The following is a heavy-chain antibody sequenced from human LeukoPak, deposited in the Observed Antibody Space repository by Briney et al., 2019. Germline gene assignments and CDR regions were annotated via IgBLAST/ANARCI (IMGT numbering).Heavy chain of an antibody. CDR2: IYSGGST. V-gene: IGHV3-53*01. CDR3: AREVVVVPDDYYYMDV. J-gene: IGHJ6*03. CDR1: EFIVSVNY. D-gene: IGHD2-2*01. Sequence: GGSLRLSCAASEFIVSVNYMSWVRQAPGKGLEWVSVIYSGGSTYYADSVKGRFTISRDSSKNTLYLQMNSLRAEDTAVYYCAREVVVVPDDYYYMDVWGKGTTVTVSS.